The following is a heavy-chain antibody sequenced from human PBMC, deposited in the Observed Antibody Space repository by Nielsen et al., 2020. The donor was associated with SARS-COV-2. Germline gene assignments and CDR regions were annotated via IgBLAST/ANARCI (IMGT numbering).Heavy chain of an antibody. J-gene: IGHJ4*02. CDR2: QYYSGNT. CDR1: GGSPSRSL. V-gene: IGHV4-59*07. D-gene: IGHD1-1*01. CDR3: ARGGTIRPLDY. Sequence: SDPLSLTCPVPGGSPSRSLWCRIRQPPGKGLEWIGYQYYSGNTNYTPSLKSRVTISVDSSKNQFSLKLSTVTAADTAVYYCARGGTIRPLDYWGQGTPVTVSS.